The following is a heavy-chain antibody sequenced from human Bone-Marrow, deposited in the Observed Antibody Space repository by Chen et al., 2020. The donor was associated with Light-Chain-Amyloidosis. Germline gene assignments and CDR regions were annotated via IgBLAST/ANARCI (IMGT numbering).Heavy chain of an antibody. CDR2: ISGNDGSS. J-gene: IGHJ3*02. Sequence: EVQLVESGGGLLQRGGSLRLFCAASGFAVSSCALSWVRQAPGKGLEWGSTISGNDGSSYVGDPAKGRLTISRANSKNPLFVQMNSLRAEDTAVYYCAKDISYDDILPGYPADAFDIWGQGTMVTVSS. V-gene: IGHV3-23*04. D-gene: IGHD3-9*01. CDR1: GFAVSSCA. CDR3: AKDISYDDILPGYPADAFDI.